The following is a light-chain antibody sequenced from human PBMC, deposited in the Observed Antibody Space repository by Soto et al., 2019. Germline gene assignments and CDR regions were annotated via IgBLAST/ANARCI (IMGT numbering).Light chain of an antibody. V-gene: IGLV4-69*01. J-gene: IGLJ2*01. CDR1: SGHSTYA. CDR3: QTWDTGLV. CDR2: LNSDGSH. Sequence: QPVLTQSPSASASLGASVNLTCTLSSGHSTYAIAWHQQQPEKGPRYLMRLNSDGSHTKGDGIPDRFSGSSSGAERYLTISSLQSEDEADYYCQTWDTGLVFGGGTKLTVL.